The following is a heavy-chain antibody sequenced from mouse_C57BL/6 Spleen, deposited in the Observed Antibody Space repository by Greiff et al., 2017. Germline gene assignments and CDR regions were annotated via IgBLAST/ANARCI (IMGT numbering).Heavy chain of an antibody. CDR3: TKGANYYGSSHWYFDF. CDR2: IDPENGDT. D-gene: IGHD1-1*01. CDR1: GFNIKDDY. Sequence: VQLQQSGAELVRPGASVKLSCTASGFNIKDDYMHWVKQRPEQGLEWIGWIDPENGDTEYASKFQGKANITADTSSNTADLQPSSLTSEDTAVYYCTKGANYYGSSHWYFDFWGTGTTVTVSS. J-gene: IGHJ1*03. V-gene: IGHV14-4*01.